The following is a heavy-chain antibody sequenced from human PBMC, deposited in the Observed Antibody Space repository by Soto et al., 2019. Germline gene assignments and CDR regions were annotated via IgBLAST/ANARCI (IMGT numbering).Heavy chain of an antibody. CDR3: ARGPILGYCTNGVCPNWFDP. CDR2: IIPIFGTA. V-gene: IGHV1-69*13. J-gene: IGHJ5*01. CDR1: GGTFSSYA. Sequence: SVTVSCQASGGTFSSYAISWVRQAPGQGLEWMGGIIPIFGTANYAQKFQGRVTITADESTCTAYMELSSLRSEDTAVYYCARGPILGYCTNGVCPNWFDPWGQGTLVTVSS. D-gene: IGHD2-8*01.